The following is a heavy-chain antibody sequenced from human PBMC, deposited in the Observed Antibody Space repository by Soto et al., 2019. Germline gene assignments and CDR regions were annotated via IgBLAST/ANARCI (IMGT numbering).Heavy chain of an antibody. V-gene: IGHV4-39*01. Sequence: PSETLSLTCTVSGGSISSSSYYWGWIRQPPGKGLERIGSIYYSGSTYYNPSLKSRVTISVDTSKNQLSLKLSSVTAADTAVYYCVRRPQWLVPFDYWGQGTLVTVSS. D-gene: IGHD6-19*01. CDR3: VRRPQWLVPFDY. J-gene: IGHJ4*02. CDR1: GGSISSSSYY. CDR2: IYYSGST.